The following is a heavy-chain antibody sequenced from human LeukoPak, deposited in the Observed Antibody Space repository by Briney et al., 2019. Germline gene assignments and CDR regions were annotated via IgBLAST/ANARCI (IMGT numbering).Heavy chain of an antibody. Sequence: SVKVSCKASGCIFSSYAISWVRQAPGQGLEWMGGIIPIFGTANYAQKFQGRVTITTDESTSTAYMELSSLRSEDTAVYYCASGTSYDSSGYYLGYYFDYWGQGTLVTVSS. CDR3: ASGTSYDSSGYYLGYYFDY. CDR2: IIPIFGTA. V-gene: IGHV1-69*05. J-gene: IGHJ4*02. CDR1: GCIFSSYA. D-gene: IGHD3-22*01.